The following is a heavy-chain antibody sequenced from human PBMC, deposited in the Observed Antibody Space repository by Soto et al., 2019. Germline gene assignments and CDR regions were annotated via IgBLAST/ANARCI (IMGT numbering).Heavy chain of an antibody. Sequence: EVQLVESGGGLVQPGESLRLSCAASEFXFSSXNMHWVRQAPGKGLEWVSYISASSTTVYYGDSVKGRFTISRDNAKNSLYLQMNSLRDEDTAVYYCARIYRRDGNKYADYWGQGTLVTVSS. V-gene: IGHV3-48*02. CDR2: ISASSTTV. J-gene: IGHJ4*02. D-gene: IGHD3-16*02. CDR3: ARIYRRDGNKYADY. CDR1: EFXFSSXN.